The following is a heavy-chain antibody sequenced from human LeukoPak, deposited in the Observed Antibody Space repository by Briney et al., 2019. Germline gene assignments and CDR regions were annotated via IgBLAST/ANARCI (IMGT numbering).Heavy chain of an antibody. D-gene: IGHD3-10*01. Sequence: GGSLRLSCAASGFTFSSYGMSWVRQAPGKGLEWVSGISGSGRNTHYADSVKGRFTISRDNSKNTLYLQMNSLRAEDTAVYYCAKGGLLWFGETTRADYWGQGTLVTVSS. CDR3: AKGGLLWFGETTRADY. J-gene: IGHJ4*02. CDR2: ISGSGRNT. V-gene: IGHV3-23*01. CDR1: GFTFSSYG.